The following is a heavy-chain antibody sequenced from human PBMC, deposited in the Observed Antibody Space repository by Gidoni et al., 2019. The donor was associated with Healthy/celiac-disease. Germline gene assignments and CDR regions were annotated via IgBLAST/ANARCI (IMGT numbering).Heavy chain of an antibody. CDR1: GYTFTSSG. CDR3: ARAPPSMVRGSNRKKGMAV. J-gene: IGHJ6*02. V-gene: IGHV1-18*01. Sequence: QVQLVQSGAEVKKPGASVKVSCKASGYTFTSSGISWVRQAPGQGLEWMGWISAYNGNTNYAQKLQGRVTMTTDTSTSTAYMELRSLRSDDTAVYYCARAPPSMVRGSNRKKGMAVWGQGTTVTVSS. CDR2: ISAYNGNT. D-gene: IGHD3-10*01.